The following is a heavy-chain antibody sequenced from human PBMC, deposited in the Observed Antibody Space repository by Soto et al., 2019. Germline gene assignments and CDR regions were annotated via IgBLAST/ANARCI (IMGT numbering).Heavy chain of an antibody. J-gene: IGHJ6*02. CDR3: ARDSVWSGYYTRGGMDV. Sequence: GGSLRLSCAASGFTFSSYGMHWVRQAPGKGLEWVAVIWYDGSNKYYADSVKGRFTISRDNSKNTLYLQMNSLRAEDTAVYYCARDSVWSGYYTRGGMDVWGQGTTVTVSS. CDR1: GFTFSSYG. D-gene: IGHD3-3*01. V-gene: IGHV3-33*01. CDR2: IWYDGSNK.